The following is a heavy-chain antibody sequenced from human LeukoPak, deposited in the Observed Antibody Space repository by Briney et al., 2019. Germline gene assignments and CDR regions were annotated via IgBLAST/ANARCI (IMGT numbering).Heavy chain of an antibody. Sequence: GGSLRLSCAASGFTFSSYGMNWVRQAPGKGLEWVSYISTTGSSIYYADSVKGRFTISRDNVKNLLYLQMNSLRAEDTAVYYCAKVWGYYDSSGYYQQPFDYWGQGTLVTVSS. CDR2: ISTTGSSI. CDR3: AKVWGYYDSSGYYQQPFDY. V-gene: IGHV3-48*03. CDR1: GFTFSSYG. J-gene: IGHJ4*02. D-gene: IGHD3-22*01.